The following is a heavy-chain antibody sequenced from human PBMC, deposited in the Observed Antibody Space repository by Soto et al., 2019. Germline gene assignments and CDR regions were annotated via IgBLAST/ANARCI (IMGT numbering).Heavy chain of an antibody. CDR3: ARGLYAFDV. Sequence: QVQLVQSGAAVKKPGASVKVSCMASGYTFSNYDINWVRQATGQGLEWMGWMNPNSGNTGYAQKFQGRVTMTRNTSISTAYMELSILRSEDTAVYYCARGLYAFDVWGHGTMVTVSS. CDR1: GYTFSNYD. V-gene: IGHV1-8*01. J-gene: IGHJ3*01. CDR2: MNPNSGNT.